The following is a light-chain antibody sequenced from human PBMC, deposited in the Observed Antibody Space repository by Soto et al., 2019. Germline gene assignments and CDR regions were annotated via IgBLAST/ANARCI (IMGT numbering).Light chain of an antibody. CDR3: QQYGRSPPTT. J-gene: IGKJ4*01. CDR2: GAS. Sequence: LTNSAVAVSLSPKEGTTMPSSASQCVSSSYLAWYQQKPGQAPRLLIYGASSRATGIPDRFSGSGSGTDFTLTISRLEPEDFAVYYCQQYGRSPPTTFCGGSKV. CDR1: QCVSSSY. V-gene: IGKV3-20*01.